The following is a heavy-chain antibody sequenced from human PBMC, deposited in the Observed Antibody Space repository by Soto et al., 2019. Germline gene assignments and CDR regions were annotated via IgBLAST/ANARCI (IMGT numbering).Heavy chain of an antibody. D-gene: IGHD3-10*01. J-gene: IGHJ4*02. Sequence: EVQLVESGGGLVQPGGSLRLSCAASGFTFSSSWMSWVRQAPGKWLEWVANIKQDGSEKYNVDFVKGRFTISRDNAQNSLYLQMNSRRVEDTAVYYCARAYGSGSLSGYWGQGTLVTVSS. CDR3: ARAYGSGSLSGY. CDR1: GFTFSSSW. V-gene: IGHV3-7*01. CDR2: IKQDGSEK.